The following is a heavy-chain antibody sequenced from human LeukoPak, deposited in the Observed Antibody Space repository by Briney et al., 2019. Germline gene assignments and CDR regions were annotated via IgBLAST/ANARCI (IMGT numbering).Heavy chain of an antibody. CDR2: IYYSGST. J-gene: IGHJ4*02. V-gene: IGHV4-59*01. CDR1: GGSISSYY. CDR3: ARQTMVRGDFDY. D-gene: IGHD3-10*01. Sequence: SETLSLTCTVSGGSISSYYWSWIRQPPGKGLEWIGYIYYSGSTNYNPSLKSRVNISVDTSKNQFSLKLSSVTAADTAVYYCARQTMVRGDFDYWGQGTLVTVSS.